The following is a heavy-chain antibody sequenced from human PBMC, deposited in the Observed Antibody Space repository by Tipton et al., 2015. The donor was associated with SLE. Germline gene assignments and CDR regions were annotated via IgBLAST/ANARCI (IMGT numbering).Heavy chain of an antibody. Sequence: SLRLSCAASGFTFSDYWMSWVRQAPGKGLEWVANIKQDGSEKYYVDSVKGRFTISRDNSKNTLYLQMNSLRAEDTAVYYCAKDQWEPHYWGQGTLVTVSS. V-gene: IGHV3-7*01. J-gene: IGHJ4*02. CDR2: IKQDGSEK. CDR1: GFTFSDYW. CDR3: AKDQWEPHY. D-gene: IGHD1-26*01.